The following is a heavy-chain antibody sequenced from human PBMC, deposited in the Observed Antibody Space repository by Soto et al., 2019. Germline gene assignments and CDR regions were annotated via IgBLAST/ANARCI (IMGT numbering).Heavy chain of an antibody. V-gene: IGHV4-59*01. D-gene: IGHD2-15*01. CDR1: GASISSYY. CDR2: FYYSGSA. J-gene: IGHJ6*02. CDR3: ARVPIEVIASATYYYGTDV. Sequence: ETLSLTCTVSGASISSYYLNWIRQPPGKGLEWIGYFYYSGSAFYNPSLRSRLTLSVDTSKNQFSLRLSSVTTADTAVYYCARVPIEVIASATYYYGTDVWGQGTTVTVSS.